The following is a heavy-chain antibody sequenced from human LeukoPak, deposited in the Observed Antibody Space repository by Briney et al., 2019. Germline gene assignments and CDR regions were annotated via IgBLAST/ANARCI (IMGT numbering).Heavy chain of an antibody. J-gene: IGHJ3*02. CDR1: GYTFTGYY. CDR2: INPNSGGT. CDR3: ARTQDSSGWYMVAFDI. Sequence: ASVKVSCKASGYTFTGYYMHWVRQAPGQGLEWMGWINPNSGGTNYAQKFQGRVTMTRDTSTSTAYMELSRLRSDDTAVYYCARTQDSSGWYMVAFDIWGQGTMVTVSS. D-gene: IGHD6-19*01. V-gene: IGHV1-2*02.